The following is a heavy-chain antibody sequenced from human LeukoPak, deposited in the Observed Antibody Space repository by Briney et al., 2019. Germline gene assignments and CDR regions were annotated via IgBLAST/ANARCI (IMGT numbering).Heavy chain of an antibody. D-gene: IGHD6-19*01. Sequence: WVRPXXGKGXEWXGEIYHSGSTNYNPSLKSRVTISVDKSKNQFSLKLSSVTAADTAVYYCASSSGWYNSYYFDYWGQGTLVTVSS. CDR2: IYHSGST. CDR3: ASSSGWYNSYYFDY. V-gene: IGHV4-4*02. J-gene: IGHJ4*02.